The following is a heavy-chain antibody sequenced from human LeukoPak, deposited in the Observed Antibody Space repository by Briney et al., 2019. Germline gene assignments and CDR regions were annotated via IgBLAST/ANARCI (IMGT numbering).Heavy chain of an antibody. CDR3: ARRTASNWFDP. D-gene: IGHD2-21*02. CDR2: IYYSGST. CDR1: GGSISSSSYY. Sequence: NPSETLSLTCTVSGGSISSSSYYWGWIRQPPGKGLEWIGSIYYSGSTYYNPSLKSRVTISVDTSKNQFSLKLSSVTAADTAVYYCARRTASNWFDPWGQGTLVIVSS. V-gene: IGHV4-39*01. J-gene: IGHJ5*02.